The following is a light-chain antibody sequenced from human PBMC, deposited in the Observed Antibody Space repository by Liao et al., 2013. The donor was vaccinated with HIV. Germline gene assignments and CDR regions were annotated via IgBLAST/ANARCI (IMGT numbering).Light chain of an antibody. CDR3: QSGDSSSTYWV. Sequence: SYVLIQPPSVSVAPGETATITCGGNNIADYSVHWYQQKPGQAPVLVIYKDSERPSGIPERFSGSSSGTIVTLTITGVQAEDEADYYCQSGDSSSTYWVFGGGTKLTVL. J-gene: IGLJ3*02. CDR1: NIADYS. V-gene: IGLV3-25*01. CDR2: KDS.